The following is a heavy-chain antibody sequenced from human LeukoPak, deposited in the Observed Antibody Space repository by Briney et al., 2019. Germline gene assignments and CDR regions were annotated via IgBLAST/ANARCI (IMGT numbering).Heavy chain of an antibody. J-gene: IGHJ6*03. CDR3: ARVRVPAAYYYYYYYMDV. CDR2: ISSYSGST. CDR1: GYTFTDIG. Sequence: ASVKVSCKTSGYTFTDIGITWVRQAPGQGLEWVGWISSYSGSTEYALKLQGRVTMTTETSTNTAYMELRSLRSDDTAVYYCARVRVPAAYYYYYYYMDVWGKGTTVTVSS. D-gene: IGHD2-2*01. V-gene: IGHV1-18*01.